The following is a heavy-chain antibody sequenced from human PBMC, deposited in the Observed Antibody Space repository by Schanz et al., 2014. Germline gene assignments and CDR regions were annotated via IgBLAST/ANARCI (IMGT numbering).Heavy chain of an antibody. CDR3: LRDELLWFWEVFSLDY. CDR1: GITFSSHS. D-gene: IGHD3-10*01. Sequence: EVHLVESGGGLVQPGGSLRLSCAASGITFSSHSFNWVRQAPGKGLEWISYITYNGGTIYYADSVKGRFTISRDNSNKTVDLQMNRLRAEDTALYYCLRDELLWFWEVFSLDYWGQGALVTVSS. J-gene: IGHJ4*02. CDR2: ITYNGGTI. V-gene: IGHV3-48*04.